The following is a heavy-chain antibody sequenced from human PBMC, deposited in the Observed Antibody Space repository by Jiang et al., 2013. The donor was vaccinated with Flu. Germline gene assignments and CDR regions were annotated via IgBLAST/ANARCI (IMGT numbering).Heavy chain of an antibody. Sequence: VQLLESGGGLVQPGGSLELSCATSGFIFNDFDIHWVRLTSGKGLEWVGHIRSRVNNYATTYGASVKGRFTISRHDSARTAYLKMDSLKIEDTAVYYCTRSGGHSSAARDYWGQGTLVTVSS. CDR2: IRSRVNNYAT. CDR1: GFIFNDFD. D-gene: IGHD5-18*01. V-gene: IGHV3-73*01. CDR3: TRSGGHSSAARDY. J-gene: IGHJ4*02.